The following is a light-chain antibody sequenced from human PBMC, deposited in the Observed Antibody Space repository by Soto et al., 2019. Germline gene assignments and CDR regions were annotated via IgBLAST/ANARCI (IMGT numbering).Light chain of an antibody. CDR1: NSDVGGYNH. Sequence: QSVLTQPASVSGSPGQSITISCTGTNSDVGGYNHVSWFQQHPGKAPKLMIYDVTDRPSGVSDRFSGSKSSNTASLTISGLQAEDEADYYCCSFTTSATYVFGTGTKLTVL. CDR3: CSFTTSATYV. V-gene: IGLV2-14*01. CDR2: DVT. J-gene: IGLJ1*01.